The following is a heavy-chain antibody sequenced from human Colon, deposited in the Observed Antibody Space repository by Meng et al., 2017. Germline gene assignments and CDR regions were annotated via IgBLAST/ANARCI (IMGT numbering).Heavy chain of an antibody. J-gene: IGHJ5*02. D-gene: IGHD3-10*01. CDR3: ARGGPGGYYGSGSRYNWFDP. CDR2: ISYNGST. Sequence: SETLSLTCTVSGGSMYSYLWSWIRQSPGKGLEWIGYISYNGSTKHQPSLKSRVIISIDTSKNQFSLTVNSVTAADTAVYFCARGGPGGYYGSGSRYNWFDPWGQGTLVTVSS. V-gene: IGHV4-59*01. CDR1: GGSMYSYL.